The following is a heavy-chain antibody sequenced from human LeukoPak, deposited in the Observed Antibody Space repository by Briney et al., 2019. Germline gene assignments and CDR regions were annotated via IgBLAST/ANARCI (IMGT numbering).Heavy chain of an antibody. CDR3: ARSIAQYNWFDP. V-gene: IGHV4-34*01. CDR1: GGSFSGYY. Sequence: SETLSLTCAVYGGSFSGYYWSWIRQPPGKGLEWIGEINHSGSTNYNPSLKSRVTISVDTSKNQFSLKLSSVTAADTAVYYCARSIAQYNWFDPWGQGALVTVSS. J-gene: IGHJ5*02. CDR2: INHSGST. D-gene: IGHD6-13*01.